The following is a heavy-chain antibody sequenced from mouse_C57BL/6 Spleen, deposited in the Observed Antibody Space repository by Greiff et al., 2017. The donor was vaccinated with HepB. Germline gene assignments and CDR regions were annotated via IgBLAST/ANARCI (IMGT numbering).Heavy chain of an antibody. J-gene: IGHJ2*01. V-gene: IGHV1-22*01. Sequence: EVQRVESGPELVKPGASVKMSCKASGYTFTDYNMHWVKQSHGKSLEWIGYINPNNGGTSYNQKFKGKATLTVNKSSSTAYMELRSLTSEDSAVYYCARRRIYYGSSFPFDYWGQGTTLTVSS. CDR3: ARRRIYYGSSFPFDY. CDR1: GYTFTDYN. D-gene: IGHD1-1*01. CDR2: INPNNGGT.